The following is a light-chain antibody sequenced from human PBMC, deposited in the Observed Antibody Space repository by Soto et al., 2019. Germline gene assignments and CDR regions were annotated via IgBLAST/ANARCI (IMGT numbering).Light chain of an antibody. Sequence: DIQMTQSPSSLSASVGDRVTITCRASQSISRNLNWYQHKPGKAPKLLIYAASSLQNGVPSRFSGGGSGTEGTLSISSRQTEDFGTYYCQQSYTTASITFGQGTRLEIK. CDR1: QSISRN. J-gene: IGKJ5*01. CDR2: AAS. V-gene: IGKV1-39*01. CDR3: QQSYTTASIT.